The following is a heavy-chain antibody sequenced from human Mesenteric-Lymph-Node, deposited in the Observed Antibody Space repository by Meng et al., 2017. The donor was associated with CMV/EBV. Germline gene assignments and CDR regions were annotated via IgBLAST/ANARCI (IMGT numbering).Heavy chain of an antibody. J-gene: IGHJ4*02. CDR2: ISSSGSTI. D-gene: IGHD3-22*01. Sequence: GGSLRLSCAASGFTFSDYYMSWIRQAPGKGLEWVSYISSSGSTIYYADSVKGRFTISRDNAKNSLYLQMNSLRAEDTAVYYCAKYYYDSSGYYRITYYFDYWGQGTLVTVSS. CDR3: AKYYYDSSGYYRITYYFDY. CDR1: GFTFSDYY. V-gene: IGHV3-11*04.